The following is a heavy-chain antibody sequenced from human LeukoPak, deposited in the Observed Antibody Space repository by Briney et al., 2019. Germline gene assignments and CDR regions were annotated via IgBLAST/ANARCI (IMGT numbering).Heavy chain of an antibody. CDR3: ARHRCTSIDY. D-gene: IGHD2-8*01. Sequence: SETLSLTCTVSGGSISSYYRSWVRQPPGKGLEWIGYISYSGSTNYNRSLKSGVTISVNTSKNQFSLTPSSVTAAGTAVYYCARHRCTSIDYWGQRTLVTVSS. J-gene: IGHJ4*02. V-gene: IGHV4-59*08. CDR1: GGSISSYY. CDR2: ISYSGST.